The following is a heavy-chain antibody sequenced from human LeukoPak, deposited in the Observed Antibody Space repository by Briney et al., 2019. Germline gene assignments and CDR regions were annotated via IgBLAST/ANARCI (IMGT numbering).Heavy chain of an antibody. D-gene: IGHD2-2*01. Sequence: SGGSLSLSCAASGFTYDDYVVRWVRQAPGRGREWVFGINWNGSSTGYADSVKGRFTISRDNAKNSLYLQMNSLRAEDTALYYCARALLYCSSTSCSFDYWGQGTLVTVSS. CDR1: GFTYDDYV. CDR3: ARALLYCSSTSCSFDY. CDR2: INWNGSST. V-gene: IGHV3-20*04. J-gene: IGHJ4*02.